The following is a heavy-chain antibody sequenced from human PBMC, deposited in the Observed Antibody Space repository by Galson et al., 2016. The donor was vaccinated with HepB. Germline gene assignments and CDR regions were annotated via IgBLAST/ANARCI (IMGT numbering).Heavy chain of an antibody. CDR3: AREGAARIMGVTAFKLRAKKYFDY. CDR1: GFTFRNYW. V-gene: IGHV3-7*03. Sequence: SLRLSCAASGFTFRNYWMTWVRQAPGKGLEWVANINQDGREKYYLDSVKGRFTISRDNVNDSVYLEMNSQRAEDTAVYYCAREGAARIMGVTAFKLRAKKYFDYWGRGILVTVSS. CDR2: INQDGREK. J-gene: IGHJ4*02. D-gene: IGHD1-26*01.